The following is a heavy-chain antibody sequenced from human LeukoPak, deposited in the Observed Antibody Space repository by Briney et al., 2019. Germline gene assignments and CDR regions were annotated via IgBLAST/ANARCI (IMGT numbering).Heavy chain of an antibody. D-gene: IGHD6-13*01. CDR3: ARERRLQQSDRFDP. CDR2: INHSGST. J-gene: IGHJ5*02. Sequence: PSETLSLTCAVYGGSFSGYYWSWIRQPPGKGLEWIGEINHSGSTNYNPSLKSRVTISVDTSKNQFSLKLSSVTAADTAVYYCARERRLQQSDRFDPWGQGTLVTVSS. V-gene: IGHV4-34*01. CDR1: GGSFSGYY.